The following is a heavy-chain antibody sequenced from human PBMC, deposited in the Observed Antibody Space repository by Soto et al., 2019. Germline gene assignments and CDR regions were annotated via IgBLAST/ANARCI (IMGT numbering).Heavy chain of an antibody. V-gene: IGHV1-8*01. CDR3: ARGGGLNIRGYEGVFAS. Sequence: GLEWMGWMNPNSGSTGYAQKFQGRVTMTRNTSISTAYMELSSLRSEDTAVYYCARGGGLNIRGYEGVFASWGKGTLDPVTS. D-gene: IGHD3-10*01. CDR2: MNPNSGST. J-gene: IGHJ4*02.